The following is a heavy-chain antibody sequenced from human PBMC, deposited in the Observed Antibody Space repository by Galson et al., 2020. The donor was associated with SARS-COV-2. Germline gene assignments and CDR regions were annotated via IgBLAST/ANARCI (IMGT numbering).Heavy chain of an antibody. Sequence: SETLSLTCTVSGGSISSGGYYWSWIRQHPGKDLEWIGYIYYSGSTYYNPSLKSLVTISVDTSKNQFSLKLSSVTAADTAVYYCARVVHYYDSSGYYLNDAVDIWGQGTMVTVSS. CDR3: ARVVHYYDSSGYYLNDAVDI. J-gene: IGHJ3*02. CDR1: GGSISSGGYY. CDR2: IYYSGST. D-gene: IGHD3-22*01. V-gene: IGHV4-31*01.